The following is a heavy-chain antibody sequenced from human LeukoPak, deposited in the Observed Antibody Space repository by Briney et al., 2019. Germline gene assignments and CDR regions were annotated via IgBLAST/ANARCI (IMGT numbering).Heavy chain of an antibody. CDR2: ISGSGGST. CDR3: AKDRSSSWDLDC. Sequence: GGSLRLSCAASGFAFSSYAMSWVRQAPGKGLEWVSAISGSGGSTYYADSVKGRFTISRDNSKNTLYLQMNSLRAEDTAVYYCAKDRSSSWDLDCWGQGTLVTVSS. D-gene: IGHD6-13*01. J-gene: IGHJ4*02. V-gene: IGHV3-23*01. CDR1: GFAFSSYA.